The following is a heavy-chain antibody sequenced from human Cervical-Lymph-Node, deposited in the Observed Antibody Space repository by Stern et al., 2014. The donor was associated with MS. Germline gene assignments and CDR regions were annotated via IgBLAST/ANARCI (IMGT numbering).Heavy chain of an antibody. CDR2: LSWNSGAI. Sequence: QLVQSGGGLVQPGKSLRLSCAASGFTFDDYAMHWVRQVPGGGLEWVAGLSWNSGAIGYSDSVKGRFTISRDNAENSLYLQMDSLRAEDTALYYCARGDSVGDWYFDFWGQGTLVTVSS. CDR3: ARGDSVGDWYFDF. CDR1: GFTFDDYA. J-gene: IGHJ4*02. D-gene: IGHD2-21*02. V-gene: IGHV3-9*01.